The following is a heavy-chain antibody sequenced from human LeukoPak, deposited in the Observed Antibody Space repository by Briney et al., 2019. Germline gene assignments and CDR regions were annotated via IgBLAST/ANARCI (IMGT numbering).Heavy chain of an antibody. J-gene: IGHJ5*02. CDR2: IKQDGSEK. Sequence: GGSLRLSCAASGFTFSSDWMNWVRQAPGKALEWVANIKQDGSEKYYVDSVKGRFTISKDNAKNSLYLQMNSLRAEDTAMYYCARGTYDTTGYYPPWFDPWGQGTLVTVSS. CDR1: GFTFSSDW. V-gene: IGHV3-7*01. CDR3: ARGTYDTTGYYPPWFDP. D-gene: IGHD3-22*01.